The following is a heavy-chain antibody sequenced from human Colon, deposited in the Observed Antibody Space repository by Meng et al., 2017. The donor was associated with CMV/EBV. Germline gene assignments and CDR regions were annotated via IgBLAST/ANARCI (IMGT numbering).Heavy chain of an antibody. CDR1: GITLSNYK. CDR2: ISYDGTKT. Sequence: SGITLSNYKMHWVRQAPGKGLEWVAVISYDGTKTYHGDSVKGRFTISGDNSMNSLYLQMDNLRPADTGVYYCVRAGYGGFIKDAFDLWGQGALVTVSS. V-gene: IGHV3-30*03. CDR3: VRAGYGGFIKDAFDL. D-gene: IGHD1-26*01. J-gene: IGHJ4*02.